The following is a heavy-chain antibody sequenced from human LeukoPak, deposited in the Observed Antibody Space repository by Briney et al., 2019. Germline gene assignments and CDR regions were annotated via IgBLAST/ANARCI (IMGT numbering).Heavy chain of an antibody. CDR3: ARFAGADLGVDY. CDR2: LDPSDSYT. Sequence: GESLKISCKGSGYNFTGHWISWVRQMPGKGLEWMGRLDPSDSYTNYSPSFQGQVTISADKSISTAYLQWSSLKASDTAMYYCARFAGADLGVDYWGQGTLVTVSS. V-gene: IGHV5-10-1*04. J-gene: IGHJ4*02. CDR1: GYNFTGHW. D-gene: IGHD3-16*01.